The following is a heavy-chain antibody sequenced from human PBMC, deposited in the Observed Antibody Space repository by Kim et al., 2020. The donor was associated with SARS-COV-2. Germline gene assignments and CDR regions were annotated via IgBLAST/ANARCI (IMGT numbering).Heavy chain of an antibody. CDR1: GYRFASYW. D-gene: IGHD3-10*01. CDR3: ARQGDSGSYYSLDY. Sequence: GESLKISCKGSGYRFASYWIGWVRQMPGKGLEWMAIIYPGDSDTRYSPSFRGQVTISADKFISAAYLQWSSLRASDTAMYYWARQGDSGSYYSLDYWGLGTLVTLSS. V-gene: IGHV5-51*01. J-gene: IGHJ4*02. CDR2: IYPGDSDT.